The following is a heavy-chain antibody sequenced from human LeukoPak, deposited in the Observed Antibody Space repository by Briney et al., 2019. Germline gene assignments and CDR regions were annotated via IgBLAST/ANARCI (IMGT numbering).Heavy chain of an antibody. V-gene: IGHV4-4*07. CDR3: ARGGGYSYWNWIDP. Sequence: PSETLSLTCTVSGGSISNYYWSWIRQPAGKGLEWIGRIYSSGSTDYNPALKSRVSMSVDTSKNQFSLKLSSVTAADTAVYYCARGGGYSYWNWIDPWGQGTLITVSS. CDR1: GGSISNYY. D-gene: IGHD5-18*01. J-gene: IGHJ5*02. CDR2: IYSSGST.